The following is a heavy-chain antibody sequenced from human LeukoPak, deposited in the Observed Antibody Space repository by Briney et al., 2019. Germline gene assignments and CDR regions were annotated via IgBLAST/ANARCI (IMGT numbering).Heavy chain of an antibody. J-gene: IGHJ3*01. Sequence: SETLSLTCTVSGGSISSYYWSWIRQPPGKGLEWIGYTYYSGSTNYNPSLKSRVTISIDTSKNQFSLKLSSVTAADTAVYYCARVSYYYDPDGFDFWGQGTMVTVSS. CDR1: GGSISSYY. CDR2: TYYSGST. D-gene: IGHD3-22*01. V-gene: IGHV4-59*01. CDR3: ARVSYYYDPDGFDF.